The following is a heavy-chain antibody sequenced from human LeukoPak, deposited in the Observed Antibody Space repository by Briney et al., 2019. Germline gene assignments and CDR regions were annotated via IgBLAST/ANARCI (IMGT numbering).Heavy chain of an antibody. CDR2: IYYSGST. D-gene: IGHD6-19*01. Sequence: SETLSLTCTVSGGSISSSSYYWGWIRQPPGKGLEWIGSIYYSGSTYYNPSLKSRVTISVETSKNQFSLKLSSVTAADTAVYYCARLVSPYSSGWYGVTAHPYCFDYWGQGTLVTVSS. V-gene: IGHV4-39*01. CDR1: GGSISSSSYY. J-gene: IGHJ4*02. CDR3: ARLVSPYSSGWYGVTAHPYCFDY.